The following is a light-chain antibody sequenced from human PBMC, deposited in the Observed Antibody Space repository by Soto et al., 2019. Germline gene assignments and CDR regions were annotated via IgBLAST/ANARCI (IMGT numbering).Light chain of an antibody. Sequence: QSALTQPASVSGSPGQSITISCTGTSSDVGAYNYVSWYQQHPGKAPKLMIYEVSHRPSGVSNRFSGSKSVNTASLTISGFQAEDEADYHCSSYTSSSTYVFGTGTKLTVL. CDR2: EVS. CDR1: SSDVGAYNY. V-gene: IGLV2-14*01. J-gene: IGLJ1*01. CDR3: SSYTSSSTYV.